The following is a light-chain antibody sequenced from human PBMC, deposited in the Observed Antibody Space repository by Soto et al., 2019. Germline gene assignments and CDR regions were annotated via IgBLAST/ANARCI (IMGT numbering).Light chain of an antibody. CDR1: QTISSW. J-gene: IGKJ1*01. CDR3: QHYNSYSEA. CDR2: KAS. V-gene: IGKV1-5*03. Sequence: DIPMTQSPSTLSGPVGDRVTITCRASQTISSWLAWYQQKPGKAPKLLIYKASTLKSGVPSRFSGSGSGTEFTLTISSLQPDDFATYYCQHYNSYSEAFGQGTKVELK.